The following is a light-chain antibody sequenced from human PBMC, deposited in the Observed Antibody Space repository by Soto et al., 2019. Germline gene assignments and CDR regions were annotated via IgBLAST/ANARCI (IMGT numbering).Light chain of an antibody. J-gene: IGLJ7*01. V-gene: IGLV2-14*03. CDR3: SSYTGSTVVI. CDR1: SSDVGAYNY. Sequence: QSALTQPASVSGSPGQSVTISCTGTSSDVGAYNYVSWYQQHPGKAPKLMIFEVSNRPSGVSNRFSGSKSGNTASLTISGLQAEDEADYYCSSYTGSTVVIFGGGTQLTVL. CDR2: EVS.